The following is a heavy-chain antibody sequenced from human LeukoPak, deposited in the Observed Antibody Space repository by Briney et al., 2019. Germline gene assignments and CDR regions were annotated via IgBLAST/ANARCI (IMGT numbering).Heavy chain of an antibody. D-gene: IGHD3-22*01. Sequence: SETLSLTCTVSGGSISSSSSYWGWIRQPPGKGLEWIGSIYYSGSTYYNPSLKSRVTISVDTSKNQFSLKLSSVTAADTAVYYCASSDYYDSSGYPRDAFDIRGQGTMVTVSS. CDR3: ASSDYYDSSGYPRDAFDI. J-gene: IGHJ3*02. CDR2: IYYSGST. V-gene: IGHV4-39*01. CDR1: GGSISSSSSY.